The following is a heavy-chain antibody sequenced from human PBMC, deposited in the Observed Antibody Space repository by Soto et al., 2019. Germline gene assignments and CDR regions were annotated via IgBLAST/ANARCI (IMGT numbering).Heavy chain of an antibody. D-gene: IGHD4-4*01. CDR1: GFNFSADW. CDR3: ASTRLHDY. Sequence: EVQLVESGGDLVQPGGSLRLSCKASGFNFSADWMSWVRQAPGKGLEWVANINQDGDAKTYVDSVKGRFTISRDNAKNSLYLQMNSLRAEATAMYYCASTRLHDYWGQGALVAVSS. V-gene: IGHV3-7*01. J-gene: IGHJ4*02. CDR2: INQDGDAK.